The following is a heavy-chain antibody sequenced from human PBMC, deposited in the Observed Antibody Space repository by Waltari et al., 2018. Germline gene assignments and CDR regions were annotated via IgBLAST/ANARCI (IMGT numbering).Heavy chain of an antibody. CDR3: ARGDYVWGSYRHAYYFDY. Sequence: QVQLQQWGAGLLKPSETLSLTCAVYGGSFSGYYWSWIRQPPGKGLEWIGEINHSGSTNYNPSLKSRVTISVDTSKNQFSLKLSSVTAADTAVYYCARGDYVWGSYRHAYYFDYWGQGTTVTVSS. V-gene: IGHV4-34*01. CDR2: INHSGST. D-gene: IGHD3-16*02. J-gene: IGHJ4*03. CDR1: GGSFSGYY.